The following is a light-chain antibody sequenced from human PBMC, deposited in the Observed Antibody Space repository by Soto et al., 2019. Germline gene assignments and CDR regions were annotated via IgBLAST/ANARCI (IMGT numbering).Light chain of an antibody. CDR1: QDISDS. CDR2: DAS. V-gene: IGKV1-33*01. Sequence: DIQMTQSPSSLSASVGDRITITCQASQDISDSLNWYQQKPGRAPNLLIYDASNLETGVPSRFSGSGSGTDFSFPITGRQLEYIATYSCDQYTNTLITLGAGPKVHI. J-gene: IGKJ4*01. CDR3: DQYTNTLIT.